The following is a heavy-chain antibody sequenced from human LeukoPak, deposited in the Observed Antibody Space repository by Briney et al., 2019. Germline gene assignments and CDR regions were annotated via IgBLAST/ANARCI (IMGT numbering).Heavy chain of an antibody. J-gene: IGHJ4*02. D-gene: IGHD4-17*01. CDR1: GFTLSSYW. CDR3: AREGNHDYGDYVLGY. Sequence: PGGPLRLSCAASGFTLSSYWMSWVRQAPGKGLEWVANIKQDGSEKYYVDSVKGRFTISRDNAKNSLYLQMNSLRAEDTAVYYCAREGNHDYGDYVLGYWGQGTLVTVSS. CDR2: IKQDGSEK. V-gene: IGHV3-7*01.